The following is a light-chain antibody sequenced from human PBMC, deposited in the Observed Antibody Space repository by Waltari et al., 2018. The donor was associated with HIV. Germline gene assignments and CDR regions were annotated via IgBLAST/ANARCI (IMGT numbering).Light chain of an antibody. CDR1: PASVSTSNY. Sequence: QTVVTQEPSFSVSPGETVTLTCGLNPASVSTSNYPSWYQQTPGQAPRMLISDTTTRSSGVPDRFSGSILGAKAALTITGAQPDDDSVYYCLLNVGSGAMVFGGGTKLTVL. J-gene: IGLJ3*02. V-gene: IGLV8-61*01. CDR3: LLNVGSGAMV. CDR2: DTT.